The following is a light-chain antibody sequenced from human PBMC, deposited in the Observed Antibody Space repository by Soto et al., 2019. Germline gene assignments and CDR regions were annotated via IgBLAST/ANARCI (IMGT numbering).Light chain of an antibody. V-gene: IGKV3D-15*01. CDR2: GAS. J-gene: IGKJ1*01. Sequence: IVMTQSPATLSVSPGERATLSCRASQSVSSNLAWYQQKPGQPPRLLIFGASTRATGIPARFSGSGSEAEFTLTISSLQSEDFAVYYCQQYNNWPPWTFGQGTKVDIK. CDR1: QSVSSN. CDR3: QQYNNWPPWT.